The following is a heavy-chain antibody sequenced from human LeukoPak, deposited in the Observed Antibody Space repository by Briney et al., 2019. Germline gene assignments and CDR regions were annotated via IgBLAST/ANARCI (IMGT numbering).Heavy chain of an antibody. D-gene: IGHD5-18*01. J-gene: IGHJ4*02. Sequence: GGSLRLSCAASGFTFSSYAITWVRQAPGKGLEWVSTISASGGTTYYADSVKGRFTISRDNAKNSLYLQMNSLRAEDTAVYYCARAYSYGIFYFDYWGQGTLVTVSS. CDR3: ARAYSYGIFYFDY. CDR1: GFTFSSYA. V-gene: IGHV3-23*01. CDR2: ISASGGTT.